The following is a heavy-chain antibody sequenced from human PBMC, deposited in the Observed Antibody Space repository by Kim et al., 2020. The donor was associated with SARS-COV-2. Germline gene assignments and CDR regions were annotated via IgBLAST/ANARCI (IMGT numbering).Heavy chain of an antibody. Sequence: SETLSLTCTVSGGSISSGGYYWSWIRQHPGKGLEWIGYIYYSGSTYYNPSLKSRVTISVDTSKNQFSLKLSSVTAADTAVYYCARGRIAVAGTEGFDYWGQGTLVTVSS. D-gene: IGHD6-19*01. CDR3: ARGRIAVAGTEGFDY. J-gene: IGHJ4*02. V-gene: IGHV4-31*03. CDR1: GGSISSGGYY. CDR2: IYYSGST.